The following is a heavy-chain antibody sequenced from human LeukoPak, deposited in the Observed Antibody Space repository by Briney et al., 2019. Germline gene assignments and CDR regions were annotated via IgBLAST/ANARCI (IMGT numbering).Heavy chain of an antibody. CDR1: GGSFSGYY. D-gene: IGHD1-26*01. J-gene: IGHJ6*02. CDR2: INHSGST. Sequence: SETLSLTCAVYGGSFSGYYWSWTRQPPGKGLEWIGEINHSGSTNYNPSLKSRVTISVDTSKNQFSLKLSSVTAADTAVYYCARGSSGSYYYYYGMDVWGQGTTVTVSS. CDR3: ARGSSGSYYYYYGMDV. V-gene: IGHV4-34*01.